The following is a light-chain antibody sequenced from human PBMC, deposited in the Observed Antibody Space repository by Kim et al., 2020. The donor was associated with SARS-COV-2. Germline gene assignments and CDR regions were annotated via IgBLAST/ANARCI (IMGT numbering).Light chain of an antibody. CDR3: QQYYSYPPT. J-gene: IGKJ4*01. V-gene: IGKV1-8*01. CDR2: AAS. CDR1: QGISSY. Sequence: GSTGDRVTITCRASQGISSYLAWYQQKPGKAPKLLIYAASTLQSGVPSRFSGSGSGTDFTLTISCLQSEDFATYYCQQYYSYPPTFGGGTKVDIK.